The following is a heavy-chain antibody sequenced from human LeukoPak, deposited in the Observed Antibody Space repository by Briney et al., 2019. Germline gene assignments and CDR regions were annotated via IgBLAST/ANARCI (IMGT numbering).Heavy chain of an antibody. CDR3: ARDLIGSVL. V-gene: IGHV3-53*01. D-gene: IGHD3-10*01. J-gene: IGHJ4*02. CDR1: GFTFSAFS. Sequence: GGSLRLSCAASGFTFSAFSMTWVRQAPGKGLEWVSVIYSGGSTYYADSVKGRFTISRDNSKNTLYLQMNSLRAEDTAVYYCARDLIGSVLWGQGTLVTVSS. CDR2: IYSGGST.